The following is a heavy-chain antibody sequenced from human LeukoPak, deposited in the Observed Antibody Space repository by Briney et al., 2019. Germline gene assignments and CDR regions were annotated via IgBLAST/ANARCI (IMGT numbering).Heavy chain of an antibody. V-gene: IGHV1-2*04. D-gene: IGHD6-13*01. CDR1: GYTFTTYG. CDR2: INPNSGDT. Sequence: ASVEVSCKASGYTFTTYGISWVRQAPGQGLEWMGWINPNSGDTNYAQKFQGWVTMTRDTSISTAYMELSRLRSDDTAVYYCARAAAGFDYWGQGTLVTVSS. J-gene: IGHJ4*02. CDR3: ARAAAGFDY.